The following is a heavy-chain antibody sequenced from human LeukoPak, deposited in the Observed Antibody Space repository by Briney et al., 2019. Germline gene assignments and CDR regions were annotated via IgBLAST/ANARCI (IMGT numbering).Heavy chain of an antibody. Sequence: PGGSLRLSCAASGFTFSSYGMHWVRQAPGKGLEWVAVISYDGSNKYYADSVKGRFTISRDNSKNTLYLQMNSLRAEDTAVYYCATQIEDDAFDIWGQGTMVTVSS. CDR1: GFTFSSYG. CDR3: ATQIEDDAFDI. V-gene: IGHV3-30*03. J-gene: IGHJ3*02. CDR2: ISYDGSNK.